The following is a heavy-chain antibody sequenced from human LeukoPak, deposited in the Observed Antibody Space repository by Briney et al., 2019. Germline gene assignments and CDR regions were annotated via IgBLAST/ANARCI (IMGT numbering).Heavy chain of an antibody. J-gene: IGHJ4*02. CDR2: IYYSGST. CDR1: GGSVSSGSYY. V-gene: IGHV4-61*01. D-gene: IGHD3-10*01. CDR3: AATYYYGSGSYSAFDY. Sequence: SETLSLTCTVSGGSVSSGSYYWSWIRQPPGKGLEWIGYIYYSGSTNYNPPLKSRVTISVDTSKNQFSLKLSSVTAADTAVYYCAATYYYGSGSYSAFDYWGQGTLVTVSS.